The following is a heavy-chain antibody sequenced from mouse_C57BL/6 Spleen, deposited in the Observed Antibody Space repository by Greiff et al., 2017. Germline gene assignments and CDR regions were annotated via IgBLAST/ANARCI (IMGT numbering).Heavy chain of an antibody. D-gene: IGHD2-4*01. CDR3: ARRGDYDYDDVYFDY. CDR2: IYPRDGST. CDR1: GYTFTSYD. Sequence: VQRVESGPELVKPGASVKLSCKASGYTFTSYDINWVKQRPGQGLEWIGWIYPRDGSTKYNEKFKGKATLTVDTSSSTAYMELHSLTSEDSAVYFCARRGDYDYDDVYFDYWGQGTTLTVSS. V-gene: IGHV1-85*01. J-gene: IGHJ2*01.